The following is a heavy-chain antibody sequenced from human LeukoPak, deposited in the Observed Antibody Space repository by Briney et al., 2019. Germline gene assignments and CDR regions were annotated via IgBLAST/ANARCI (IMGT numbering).Heavy chain of an antibody. J-gene: IGHJ5*01. CDR2: IYPGDSDT. Sequence: PGESLKISCQGSGYTFTSYWIGWVRQMPVRGLEWMGSIYPGDSDTKYSPSFQGQVTISVDKSTNTAYLQWTSLKASDTAMYYCARGDVVRGVSWSDSWGQGALVTVSS. CDR1: GYTFTSYW. CDR3: ARGDVVRGVSWSDS. V-gene: IGHV5-51*01. D-gene: IGHD2-21*02.